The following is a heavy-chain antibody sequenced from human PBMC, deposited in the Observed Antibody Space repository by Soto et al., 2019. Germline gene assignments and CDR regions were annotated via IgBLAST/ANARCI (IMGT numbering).Heavy chain of an antibody. D-gene: IGHD6-19*01. CDR1: GFTFSTYG. J-gene: IGHJ4*02. CDR3: AKDRGADGGFDY. V-gene: IGHV3-30*18. CDR2: ISYDESNK. Sequence: QVQLVESGGGVVQPGRSLRLSCAASGFTFSTYGMTWVRQAPGKGLEWVAVISYDESNKYYADSVKGRFTISRDNSKNPLYLQVNSLRTEDTAVYYCAKDRGADGGFDYWGQGTLVTVSS.